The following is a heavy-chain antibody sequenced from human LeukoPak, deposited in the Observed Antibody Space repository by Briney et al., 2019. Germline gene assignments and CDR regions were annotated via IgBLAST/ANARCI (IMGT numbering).Heavy chain of an antibody. D-gene: IGHD1-14*01. J-gene: IGHJ5*02. V-gene: IGHV3-9*01. Sequence: GGSLRLSCAASGFTFDDYAMHWVRQAPGKGLEWVSGISWNSGSIGYADSVKGRFTISRDNSKNTLYLQMNSLRAEDTAVYYCAKDHAVLDWFDPWGQGTLVTVSS. CDR1: GFTFDDYA. CDR3: AKDHAVLDWFDP. CDR2: ISWNSGSI.